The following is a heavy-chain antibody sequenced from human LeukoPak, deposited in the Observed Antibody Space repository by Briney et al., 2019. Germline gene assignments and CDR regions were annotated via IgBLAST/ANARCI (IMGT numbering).Heavy chain of an antibody. J-gene: IGHJ6*03. Sequence: GASVKVSCKASGYTFTSYYMHWVRQAPGQGLEWMGIINPSGGSTSYAQKFQGRVTMTRDTSTSTVYMELSSLRSEDTAVYYCARDRPGGYSSSWYNSLYYHYMDVWGKGTTVTVSS. CDR1: GYTFTSYY. V-gene: IGHV1-46*01. D-gene: IGHD6-13*01. CDR3: ARDRPGGYSSSWYNSLYYHYMDV. CDR2: INPSGGST.